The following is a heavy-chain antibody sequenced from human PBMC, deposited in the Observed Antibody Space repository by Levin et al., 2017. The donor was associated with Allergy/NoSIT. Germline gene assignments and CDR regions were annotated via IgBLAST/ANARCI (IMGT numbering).Heavy chain of an antibody. CDR1: GFTFSSYG. V-gene: IGHV3-33*01. CDR3: ARGGYGSGSYYFDY. J-gene: IGHJ4*02. Sequence: GESLKISCAASGFTFSSYGMHWVRQAPGKGLEWVAVIWDDGRNKYYADSVKGRFTISRDNSKNTLYLQMNSLRAEDTAVYYCARGGYGSGSYYFDYWGQGTLVTVSS. D-gene: IGHD3-10*01. CDR2: IWDDGRNK.